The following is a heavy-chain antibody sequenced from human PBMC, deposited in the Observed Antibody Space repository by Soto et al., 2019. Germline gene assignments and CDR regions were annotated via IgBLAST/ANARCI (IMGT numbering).Heavy chain of an antibody. D-gene: IGHD2-15*01. J-gene: IGHJ6*03. V-gene: IGHV3-53*04. Sequence: GGSLRLSCAASGFTVSSNYMSWVRQAPGKGLEWVSVIYSGGSTYYADSVKGRFTNSRHNSKNTLYLQTNSLRAEDTAVYYCARAVEVAGIYYYYYMDVWGKGTTVTVSS. CDR1: GFTVSSNY. CDR3: ARAVEVAGIYYYYYMDV. CDR2: IYSGGST.